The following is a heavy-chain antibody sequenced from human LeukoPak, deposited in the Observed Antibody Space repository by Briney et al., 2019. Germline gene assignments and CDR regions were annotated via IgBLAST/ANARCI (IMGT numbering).Heavy chain of an antibody. V-gene: IGHV3-48*03. D-gene: IGHD6-19*01. CDR2: ISSSGSTI. J-gene: IGHJ4*02. CDR3: ARVGLPAYSNGGLEN. CDR1: GFTFSSYE. Sequence: GGSLRLSCAASGFTFSSYEMNWVRQAPRKGLEWVSYISSSGSTIYYADSVKGRFTISRDNAKNSLYLQMNSLRAEDTAVYFCARVGLPAYSNGGLENWGQGTLVTVSS.